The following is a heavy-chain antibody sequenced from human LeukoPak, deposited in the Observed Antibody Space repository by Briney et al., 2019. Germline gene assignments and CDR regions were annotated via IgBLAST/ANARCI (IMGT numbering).Heavy chain of an antibody. J-gene: IGHJ4*02. CDR3: AKDYVRYGDRSYYFDY. CDR2: ISGSGGST. V-gene: IGHV3-23*01. D-gene: IGHD4-17*01. CDR1: GFTFSSYG. Sequence: PGGTLRLSCAASGFTFSSYGMSWVRQAPGKGLEWVSAISGSGGSTYYADSVEGRFTISRDNSKNTLYLQMNSLRAEDTAVYYCAKDYVRYGDRSYYFDYWGQGTLVTVSS.